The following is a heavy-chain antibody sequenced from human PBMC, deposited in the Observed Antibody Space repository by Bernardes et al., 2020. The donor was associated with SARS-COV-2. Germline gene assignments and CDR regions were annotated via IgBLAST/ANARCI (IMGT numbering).Heavy chain of an antibody. D-gene: IGHD1-26*01. CDR2: INPNSGGT. CDR1: GYTLTEFS. J-gene: IGHJ4*02. CDR3: ARDPSASLSGYFDY. V-gene: IGHV1-2*02. Sequence: ASMKVSCKVSGYTLTEFSMHWVRQAPGQGLEWMGWINPNSGGTNYAQKFQGRVTMTRDTSISTAYMELSRLRSDDTAVYYCARDPSASLSGYFDYWGQGTLVTVSS.